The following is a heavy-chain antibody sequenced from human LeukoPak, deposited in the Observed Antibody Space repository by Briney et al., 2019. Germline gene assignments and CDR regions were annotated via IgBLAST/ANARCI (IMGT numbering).Heavy chain of an antibody. Sequence: GGSLRLSCAASGFTVSSNYMSWVRQAPGKGLEWVSVIYSGGSTYYADSVKGRFTISRDNSKNTLYLQMNSLRAEDTAVYYYARDRGVGAFDYWGQGTLVTVSS. D-gene: IGHD1-26*01. CDR3: ARDRGVGAFDY. J-gene: IGHJ4*02. CDR1: GFTVSSNY. CDR2: IYSGGST. V-gene: IGHV3-66*02.